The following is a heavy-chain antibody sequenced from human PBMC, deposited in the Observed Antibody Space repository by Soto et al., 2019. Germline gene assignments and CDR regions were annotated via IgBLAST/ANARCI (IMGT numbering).Heavy chain of an antibody. Sequence: SETLSLTCTVSGGSISSYYWSWIRQPPGKGLEWIGYIYYSGSTNYNPSLKSRVTISVDTSKNQFSLKLSSVTAADTAVYYCASMLGGRLLFDYWGQGILVTVSS. V-gene: IGHV4-59*01. CDR1: GGSISSYY. D-gene: IGHD3-10*02. CDR2: IYYSGST. J-gene: IGHJ4*02. CDR3: ASMLGGRLLFDY.